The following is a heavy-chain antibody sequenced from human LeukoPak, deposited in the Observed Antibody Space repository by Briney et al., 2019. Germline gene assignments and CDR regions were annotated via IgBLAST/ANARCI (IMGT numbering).Heavy chain of an antibody. Sequence: ASVKVSCKASGYTFTASYMHWVRQAPGQGPEWMGWINPNNGGTNYAQKFQGRVTMTRDTAISTAYMELSRLRSDDTAVYYCARGSAIVSLDPWGQGTLVTVSS. CDR3: ARGSAIVSLDP. CDR2: INPNNGGT. CDR1: GYTFTASY. J-gene: IGHJ5*02. V-gene: IGHV1-2*02. D-gene: IGHD5-18*01.